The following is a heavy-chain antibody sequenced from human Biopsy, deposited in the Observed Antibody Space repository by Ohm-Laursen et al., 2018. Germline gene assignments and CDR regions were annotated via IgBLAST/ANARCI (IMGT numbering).Heavy chain of an antibody. CDR2: ISDDGRNK. V-gene: IGHV3-30*03. D-gene: IGHD1-26*01. CDR1: GFSFSSYG. CDR3: ARDPIVGSKADGMDV. J-gene: IGHJ6*02. Sequence: SLRLSCAASGFSFSSYGMHWVRQAPGKGLEWVAVISDDGRNKYYIDSVRGRFTISRDDSRNTVYPQMNSLRAEDTAIYYCARDPIVGSKADGMDVWGQGTTVTVSS.